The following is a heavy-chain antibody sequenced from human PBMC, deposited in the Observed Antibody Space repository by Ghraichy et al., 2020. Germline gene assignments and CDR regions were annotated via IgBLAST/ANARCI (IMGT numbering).Heavy chain of an antibody. CDR1: GITVNIYA. CDR3: ARGLSEGSNYFDY. Sequence: GGSLRLSCAASGITVNIYAMHWVRQAPGKGLEWVAVISSDGSKQYYAESVKGRFTVSRDNSKNTLYLELNSLRGEDTAVYYCARGLSEGSNYFDYWGQGTLVSGSS. CDR2: ISSDGSKQ. J-gene: IGHJ4*02. D-gene: IGHD3-10*01. V-gene: IGHV3-30*04.